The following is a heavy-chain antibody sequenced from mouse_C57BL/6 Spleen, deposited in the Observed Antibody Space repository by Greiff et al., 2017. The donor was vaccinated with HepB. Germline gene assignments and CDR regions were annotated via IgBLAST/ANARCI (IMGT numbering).Heavy chain of an antibody. V-gene: IGHV1-54*01. D-gene: IGHD2-3*01. CDR3: ARWDGYSYAMDY. J-gene: IGHJ4*01. CDR2: INPGSGGT. Sequence: QVQLQQSGAELVRPGTSVKVSCKASGYAFTNYLIEWVKQRPGQGLEWIGVINPGSGGTNYNEKFKGKATLTADKSSSTAYMQLSSLTSEDSAVYFCARWDGYSYAMDYWGQGTSVTVSS. CDR1: GYAFTNYL.